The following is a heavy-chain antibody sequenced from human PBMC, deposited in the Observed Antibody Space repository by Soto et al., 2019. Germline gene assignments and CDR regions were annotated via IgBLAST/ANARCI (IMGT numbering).Heavy chain of an antibody. CDR1: GYTFSSYA. Sequence: ASVKVSCKASGYTFSSYAMHWVRQAPGQRLEWMGWINAGNAKTEYSQKFEGRVTITRDTSASTAYMELSSLRSEDTAVYYCARGSTCSAGSCALDDRGQRTLVTVSS. J-gene: IGHJ4*02. V-gene: IGHV1-3*01. CDR2: INAGNAKT. D-gene: IGHD2-15*01. CDR3: ARGSTCSAGSCALDD.